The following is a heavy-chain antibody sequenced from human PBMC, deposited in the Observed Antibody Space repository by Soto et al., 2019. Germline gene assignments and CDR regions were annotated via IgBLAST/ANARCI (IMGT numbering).Heavy chain of an antibody. D-gene: IGHD3-22*01. J-gene: IGHJ5*01. CDR2: IGYDGSKT. CDR1: GFTFSSSG. Sequence: QVQLVESGGGVVQPGRSLRLTCAASGFTFSSSGMHWVRQAPGKGLEWVSLIGYDGSKTYYGDSVRVRFTIARDNSENTLLLQMNGLRAEDTAVYYCARWVGGSMFDNSGKYDSWGQGTLVTVSS. V-gene: IGHV3-30*03. CDR3: ARWVGGSMFDNSGKYDS.